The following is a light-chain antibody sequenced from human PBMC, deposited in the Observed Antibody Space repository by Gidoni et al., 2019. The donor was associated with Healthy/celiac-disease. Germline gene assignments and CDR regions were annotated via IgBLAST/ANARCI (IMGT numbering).Light chain of an antibody. CDR3: QQSYSTLWT. J-gene: IGKJ1*01. Sequence: DIQMTQSPSSLSASVGDRVTITCRASQSISSYLNWYQQKPGNAPKLLIYAASRLQSGVPSRFSGSGSGTDFTLTISSLQPEDFATYYCQQSYSTLWTFGQGTKVEIK. V-gene: IGKV1-39*01. CDR2: AAS. CDR1: QSISSY.